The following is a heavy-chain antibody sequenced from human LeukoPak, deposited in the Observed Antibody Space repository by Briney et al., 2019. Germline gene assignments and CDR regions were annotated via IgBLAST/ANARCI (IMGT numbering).Heavy chain of an antibody. CDR2: IYHSGST. CDR1: GGSISSGGYS. Sequence: SETLSLTCAVSGGSISSGGYSWSWIRQPPGKGLEWIGYIYHSGSTYYNPSLKSRVTISVDRSKDQFSLKLSSVTAADTAVYYCARGGGAWFDPWGQGTLVTVSS. J-gene: IGHJ5*02. CDR3: ARGGGAWFDP. V-gene: IGHV4-30-2*01. D-gene: IGHD3-10*01.